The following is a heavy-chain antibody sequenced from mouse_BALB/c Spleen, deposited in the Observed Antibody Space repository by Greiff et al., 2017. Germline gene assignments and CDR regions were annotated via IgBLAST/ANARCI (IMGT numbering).Heavy chain of an antibody. J-gene: IGHJ2*01. CDR3: ARIANWDGKDY. D-gene: IGHD4-1*01. CDR2: ISSGGSYT. CDR1: GFTFSSYA. Sequence: EVKVVESGGGLVKPGGSLKLSCAASGFTFSSYAMSWVRQSPEKRLEWVAEISSGGSYTYYPDTVTGRFTISRDNAKNTLYLEMSSLRSEDTAMYYCARIANWDGKDYWGQGTTLTVSS. V-gene: IGHV5-9-4*01.